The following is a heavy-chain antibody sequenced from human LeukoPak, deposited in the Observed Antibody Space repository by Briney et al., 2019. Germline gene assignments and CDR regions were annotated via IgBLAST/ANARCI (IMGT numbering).Heavy chain of an antibody. V-gene: IGHV3-74*01. CDR3: ASLDY. Sequence: PGGSLRLSCVASGFTFSSFWMHWVRQAPGKGLVWVSRIKSDGSSTSYADSVKGRFSISRDNAKNTLYLQMNTLRAEDTAVYYCASLDYWGQGTPVTVSS. CDR1: GFTFSSFW. CDR2: IKSDGSST. J-gene: IGHJ4*02.